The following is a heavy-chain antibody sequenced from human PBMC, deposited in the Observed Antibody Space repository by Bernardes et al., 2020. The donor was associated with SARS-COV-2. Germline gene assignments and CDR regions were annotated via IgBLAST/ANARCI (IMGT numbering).Heavy chain of an antibody. CDR1: GFTFSSYS. J-gene: IGHJ4*02. D-gene: IGHD5-12*01. CDR3: ASPREYSGYGAYDY. CDR2: ISSSSSYI. Sequence: VGSLILSCAASGFTFSSYSMNWVRQAPGQGLEWVSSISSSSSYIYYADSVKGRFTISRDNAKNSLYLQMNSLRAEDTAVYYCASPREYSGYGAYDYWGQGTLVTVSS. V-gene: IGHV3-21*01.